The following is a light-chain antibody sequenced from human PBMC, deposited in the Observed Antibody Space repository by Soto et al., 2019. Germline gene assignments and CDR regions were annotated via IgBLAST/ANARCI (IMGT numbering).Light chain of an antibody. J-gene: IGKJ1*01. Sequence: EMVFTQCPGTLSLSPGERATLSCGASQSVTSNYFAWYQQNPGQAPRLLIFGASIRVTGIPDRFIGSGSGTDFTLTISRLEPEDFAVYYCQQYGSSGTLGQGTKVDIK. CDR3: QQYGSSGT. CDR1: QSVTSNY. CDR2: GAS. V-gene: IGKV3-20*01.